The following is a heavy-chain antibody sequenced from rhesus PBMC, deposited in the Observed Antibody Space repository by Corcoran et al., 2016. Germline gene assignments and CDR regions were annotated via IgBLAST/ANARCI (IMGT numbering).Heavy chain of an antibody. Sequence: QLQLQESGPGLVKPSATLSLTCAVSGGSISRHYWRWIRQPPGQGLGWIGRISGSGGNTDYNHAHKSLVTISTDTHRNQLSRKLGCVTAADTAVYDCARGPDYGSTHYGLDSWGQGVVVTVSS. CDR1: GGSISRHY. V-gene: IGHV4-173*01. J-gene: IGHJ6*01. CDR3: ARGPDYGSTHYGLDS. D-gene: IGHD4-29*01. CDR2: ISGSGGNT.